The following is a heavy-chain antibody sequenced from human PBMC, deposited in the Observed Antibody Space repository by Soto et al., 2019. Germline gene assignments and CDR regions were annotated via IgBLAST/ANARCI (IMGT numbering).Heavy chain of an antibody. CDR1: GFTVGNNY. Sequence: GVSLRLSCVASGFTVGNNYMAWVRQAPGKGLEWVSTIYSGGGTYYIDAVKGRFTVSRDSSTNTLYLQMNSLRVEDTAVYYCQRGSLSSYVAWHGREVWGQGTTLTV. V-gene: IGHV3-53*01. CDR2: IYSGGGT. D-gene: IGHD5-18*01. CDR3: QRGSLSSYVAWHGREV. J-gene: IGHJ6*02.